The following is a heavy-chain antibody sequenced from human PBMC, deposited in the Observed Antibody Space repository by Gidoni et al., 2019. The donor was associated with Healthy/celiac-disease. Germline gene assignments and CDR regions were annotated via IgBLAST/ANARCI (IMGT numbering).Heavy chain of an antibody. CDR2: MNPNSGNT. CDR1: GYTFTSYD. V-gene: IGHV1-8*01. CDR3: AREGYNNSYYRYGMDV. J-gene: IGHJ6*02. Sequence: QVQLVQSWAEVKKPGASMKVSCKASGYTFTSYDINWVRQATGQGLEWMGWMNPNSGNTDYAQKFQGRVTMTRNTSISTAYMELSSLRSEDTAVYYCAREGYNNSYYRYGMDVWGQGTTVTVSS. D-gene: IGHD1-20*01.